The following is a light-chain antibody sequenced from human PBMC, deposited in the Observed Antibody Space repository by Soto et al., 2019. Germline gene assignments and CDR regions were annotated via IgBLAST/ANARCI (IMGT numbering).Light chain of an antibody. Sequence: EIVLTQSPATLSLSPGERATLSCRASQTVRNNYLAWDQQKPGQAPRLLIYDASSRATGIPDRFSGGGSGTDFTLTISSLEPEDFAVYYCQQRSNWPPGLTFGGGTKVDIK. CDR1: QTVRNNY. V-gene: IGKV3D-20*02. CDR2: DAS. J-gene: IGKJ4*01. CDR3: QQRSNWPPGLT.